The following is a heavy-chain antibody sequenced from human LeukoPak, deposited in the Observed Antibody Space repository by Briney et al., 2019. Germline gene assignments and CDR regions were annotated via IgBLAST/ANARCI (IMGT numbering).Heavy chain of an antibody. J-gene: IGHJ4*02. CDR3: ARSGRTVEMAYYFDY. CDR1: GGTFSSYA. V-gene: IGHV1-69*13. Sequence: SVKVSCKASGGTFSSYAISWVRQAPGQGLEWMGGIIPIFGTANYAQKFQGRVTITADESTSTAYMELSSLRSEDTAVYHCARSGRTVEMAYYFDYWGQGTLVTVSS. D-gene: IGHD5-24*01. CDR2: IIPIFGTA.